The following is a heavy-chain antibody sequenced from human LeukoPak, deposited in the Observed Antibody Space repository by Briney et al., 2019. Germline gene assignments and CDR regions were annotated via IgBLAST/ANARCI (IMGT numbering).Heavy chain of an antibody. D-gene: IGHD5-12*01. CDR2: IYHSGST. CDR1: GYSISSGYY. Sequence: SETLSLTCAVSGYSISSGYYWGWIRQPPGQGLEWIGSIYHSGSTYYNPSLRSRVTISVDTSKNQFSLKLTSVTAADTAVFYCARDLIVATISYFDYWGQGTLVTVSS. V-gene: IGHV4-38-2*02. CDR3: ARDLIVATISYFDY. J-gene: IGHJ4*02.